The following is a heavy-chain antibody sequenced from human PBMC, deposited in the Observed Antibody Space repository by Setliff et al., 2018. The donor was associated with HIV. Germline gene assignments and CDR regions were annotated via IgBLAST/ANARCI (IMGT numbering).Heavy chain of an antibody. Sequence: GGSLRLSCAASGFPFSSYWMSWVRQAPGKGLEWVACISRRSDYIYYADSVKGRFIISRDNTMNSLYLQINSPAPEDTAVYYCVQEGRDDYNPYFDSWGQGTLVTVSS. CDR2: ISRRSDYI. D-gene: IGHD4-4*01. V-gene: IGHV3-21*01. CDR1: GFPFSSYW. CDR3: VQEGRDDYNPYFDS. J-gene: IGHJ4*02.